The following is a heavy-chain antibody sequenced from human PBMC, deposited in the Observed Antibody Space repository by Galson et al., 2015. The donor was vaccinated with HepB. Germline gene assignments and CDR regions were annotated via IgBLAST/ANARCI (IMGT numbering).Heavy chain of an antibody. J-gene: IGHJ4*02. D-gene: IGHD4-23*01. CDR2: IYEGGRT. CDR1: GFPVSTIY. V-gene: IGHV3-53*01. CDR3: TGTYGGNSFAFDD. Sequence: SLRLSCAVSGFPVSTIYMSWVRQAPGKGLEWVSVIYEGGRTYYADSVKGRFTISRDNSKNTLYLQMNSLRAEDTALYYCTGTYGGNSFAFDDWGQGTLVTVSS.